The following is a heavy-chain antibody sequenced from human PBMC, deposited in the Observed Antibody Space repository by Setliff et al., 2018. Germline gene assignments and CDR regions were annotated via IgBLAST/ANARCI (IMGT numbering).Heavy chain of an antibody. Sequence: SETLSLTCTVSGGSISSGSYYWSWIRQPAGKGLEWIGRIYTSGSTNYNPSLKSRDTISVDTSKNQFSLKLSSVTAADTAVYYCARGRGYSYGSTFHYYYGMDVWGQGTTVTVSS. V-gene: IGHV4-61*02. CDR3: ARGRGYSYGSTFHYYYGMDV. CDR2: IYTSGST. J-gene: IGHJ6*02. CDR1: GGSISSGSYY. D-gene: IGHD5-18*01.